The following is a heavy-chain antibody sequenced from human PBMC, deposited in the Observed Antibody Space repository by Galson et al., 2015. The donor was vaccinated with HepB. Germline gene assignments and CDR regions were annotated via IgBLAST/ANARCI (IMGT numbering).Heavy chain of an antibody. J-gene: IGHJ3*02. CDR2: TYYRSKWYN. CDR3: ASDYDSSGYYYVRDAFDI. CDR1: GDSVSSTSAA. Sequence: CAISGDSVSSTSAAWNWIRQSPSRGLEWLGRTYYRSKWYNDYAVSVESRITINPDTSKNQFSLQLNSVTPEDTAVYYCASDYDSSGYYYVRDAFDIRGQGTMVTVSS. D-gene: IGHD3-22*01. V-gene: IGHV6-1*01.